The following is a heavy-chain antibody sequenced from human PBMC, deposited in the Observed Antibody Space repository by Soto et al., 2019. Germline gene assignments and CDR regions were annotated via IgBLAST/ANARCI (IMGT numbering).Heavy chain of an antibody. CDR3: AKDRGFGEYLFDS. V-gene: IGHV3-30*18. J-gene: IGHJ4*02. CDR2: LSYDGHNE. CDR1: GVAFSTYG. Sequence: QVQLVESGGAVVQPGTSLRLSWAASGVAFSTYGVHWVRQAPGKGLEWVAILSYDGHNEYYTDSVKGRFTISRDTSRNTLYLQMDRLRADDTAMYYCAKDRGFGEYLFDSWGQGTLVTVSS. D-gene: IGHD3-10*01.